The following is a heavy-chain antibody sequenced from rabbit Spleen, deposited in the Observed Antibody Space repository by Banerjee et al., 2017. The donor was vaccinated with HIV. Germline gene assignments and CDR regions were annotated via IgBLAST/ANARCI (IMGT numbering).Heavy chain of an antibody. V-gene: IGHV1S40*01. CDR1: GFSFSGSHY. CDR2: IYAGGSGTT. CDR3: ARLGHADYPYAYGLKL. Sequence: QQLVESGGGLVKPGASLTLTCKASGFSFSGSHYMCWVRQAPGKGLEWIACIYAGGSGTTYYASWAKGRFTISKTSSTTVTLQMTSLTAADTATYFCARLGHADYPYAYGLKLWGQGTLVTVS. D-gene: IGHD6-1*01. J-gene: IGHJ3*01.